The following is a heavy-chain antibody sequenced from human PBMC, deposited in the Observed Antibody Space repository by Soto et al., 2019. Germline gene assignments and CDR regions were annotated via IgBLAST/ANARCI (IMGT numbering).Heavy chain of an antibody. CDR3: AKGHSDSFGNYDYFGMDV. Sequence: LRLSCAASGFTFDNYGMSWVRQAPGKGLEWIGAITGAGGSTYNADSVKGRFTISRDNSKKTVYLQVDSLRVEDTAVYYCAKGHSDSFGNYDYFGMDVWGQGTTVTVSS. CDR1: GFTFDNYG. V-gene: IGHV3-23*01. J-gene: IGHJ6*02. D-gene: IGHD4-4*01. CDR2: ITGAGGST.